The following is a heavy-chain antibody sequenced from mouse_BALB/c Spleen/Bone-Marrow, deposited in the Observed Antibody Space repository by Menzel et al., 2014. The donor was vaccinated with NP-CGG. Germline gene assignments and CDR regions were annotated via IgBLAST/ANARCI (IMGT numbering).Heavy chain of an antibody. J-gene: IGHJ4*01. CDR2: IDPYSGGS. Sequence: EVQLVESGPELVKPGASVKVSCKASGYTFTNYNMYWVKQSHGKSLEWIGYIDPYSGGSRYNQNFKGKATLTVDKSSSTAYMHLNSLTSEDSAVYYCARRVYYDYYAMDYWGQGTSVTVSS. CDR1: GYTFTNYN. V-gene: IGHV1S135*01. D-gene: IGHD1-1*01. CDR3: ARRVYYDYYAMDY.